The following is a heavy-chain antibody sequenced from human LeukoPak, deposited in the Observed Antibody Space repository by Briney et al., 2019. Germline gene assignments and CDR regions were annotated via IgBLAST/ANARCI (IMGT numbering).Heavy chain of an antibody. D-gene: IGHD1-26*01. Sequence: GGSLRLSCAASGFTFSTYGMHWVRQAPGKGLEWISSISTDSLTIKYADFVSGQFTISRDNAEHLLFLQMNSLRAEDTAVYYCARKAQTGSHSGPFDIWGQGTLVTVSS. CDR1: GFTFSTYG. CDR2: ISTDSLTI. J-gene: IGHJ3*02. V-gene: IGHV3-48*04. CDR3: ARKAQTGSHSGPFDI.